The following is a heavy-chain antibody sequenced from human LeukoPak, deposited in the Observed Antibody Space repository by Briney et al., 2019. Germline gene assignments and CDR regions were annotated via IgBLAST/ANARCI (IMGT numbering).Heavy chain of an antibody. CDR2: ISAYNGNT. V-gene: IGHV1-18*01. CDR3: AREGVLDPGNYSGNDVSYYYYYMDV. CDR1: GYTFTSYD. J-gene: IGHJ6*03. Sequence: ASVKVSCKASGYTFTSYDINWVRQAPGQGLEWMGWISAYNGNTNYAQKLQGRVTMTTDTSTSTAYMELRSLRSDDTAVYYCAREGVLDPGNYSGNDVSYYYYYMDVWGKGTTVTVSS. D-gene: IGHD4/OR15-4a*01.